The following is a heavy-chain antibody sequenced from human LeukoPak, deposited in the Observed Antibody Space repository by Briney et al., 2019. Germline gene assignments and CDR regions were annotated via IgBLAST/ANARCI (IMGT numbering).Heavy chain of an antibody. CDR2: IKSKTDGGTT. V-gene: IGHV3-15*01. CDR3: TTDALLYLGYCSSTSCYTDY. CDR1: GFTFSNAW. J-gene: IGHJ4*02. Sequence: GGSLRLSCAASGFTFSNAWMSWVRQAPGKGLEWVGRIKSKTDGGTTDYAAPVKGRFTISRDDSKNTLYLQMNSLKTEDTAVYYCTTDALLYLGYCSSTSCYTDYWGQGILVTVSS. D-gene: IGHD2-2*02.